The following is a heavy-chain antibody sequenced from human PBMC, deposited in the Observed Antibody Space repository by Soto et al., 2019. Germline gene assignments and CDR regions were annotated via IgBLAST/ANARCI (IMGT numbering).Heavy chain of an antibody. CDR3: ARAVTAGESH. V-gene: IGHV3-7*04. CDR1: GFTFSNYW. D-gene: IGHD3-10*01. J-gene: IGHJ4*02. Sequence: PGGSLRLSCVASGFTFSNYWMSWVRQAPGKGLEWVASIKQDGREKYYADSVKGRFTISRDNAKDSLFLQMYSLRVEDTAVYYCARAVTAGESHWGQGTLVTVSS. CDR2: IKQDGREK.